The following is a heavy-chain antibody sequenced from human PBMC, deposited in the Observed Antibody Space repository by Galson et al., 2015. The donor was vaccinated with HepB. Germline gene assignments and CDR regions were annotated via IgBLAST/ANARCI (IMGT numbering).Heavy chain of an antibody. CDR1: GFTFSSYS. V-gene: IGHV3-64*04. Sequence: SLRLSCAASGFTFSSYSMNWVRQAPGKGLEYVSAISSNGGSTYYADSVKGRFTISRDNSKSTLYLQMNSLRAEDTAIYYCTKEGAGAGPTAFDYWGQGTLVTVSS. CDR2: ISSNGGST. J-gene: IGHJ4*02. D-gene: IGHD6-13*01. CDR3: TKEGAGAGPTAFDY.